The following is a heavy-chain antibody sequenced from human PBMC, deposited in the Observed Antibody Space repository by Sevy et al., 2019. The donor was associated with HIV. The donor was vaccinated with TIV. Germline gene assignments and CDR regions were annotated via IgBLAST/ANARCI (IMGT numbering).Heavy chain of an antibody. Sequence: GGSLRLSCAASGFTFSSYAMHWVRQAPGKGLERVAVISYDGSNKYYADSVKGRFTISRDNSKNTLYLQMNSLRAEDTAVYYCARDPAYCSGGSCYLGERYYYYGMDVWSQGTTVTVSS. CDR1: GFTFSSYA. CDR2: ISYDGSNK. CDR3: ARDPAYCSGGSCYLGERYYYYGMDV. D-gene: IGHD2-15*01. J-gene: IGHJ6*02. V-gene: IGHV3-30-3*01.